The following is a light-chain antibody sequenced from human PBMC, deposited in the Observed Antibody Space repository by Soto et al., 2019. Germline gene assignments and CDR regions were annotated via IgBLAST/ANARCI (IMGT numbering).Light chain of an antibody. CDR3: CSYAGRSTYV. J-gene: IGLJ1*01. V-gene: IGLV2-23*01. Sequence: QSALAQPASVSGSPGQSITISCTGTSSDAGSYNFVSWYQQHPGKAPKLMIYEGSKRPSGVSDRFSGSKSGNTASLTISGLQADDEADYYCCSYAGRSTYVFGTGTKV. CDR2: EGS. CDR1: SSDAGSYNF.